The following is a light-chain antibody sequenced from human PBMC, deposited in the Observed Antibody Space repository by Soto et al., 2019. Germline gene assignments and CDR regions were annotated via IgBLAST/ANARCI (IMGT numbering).Light chain of an antibody. V-gene: IGKV4-1*01. CDR1: QSVLYSSNNKNY. CDR3: QQSYSTPWT. Sequence: DLVMTQSPDSLAVSLGERATINCKSSQSVLYSSNNKNYLAWYQQKPGQPPKLLIYWASTRESGVPDRFSGSGSGPDFTLTISSLQAEDVAVYYCQQSYSTPWTFGQGTKVELK. J-gene: IGKJ1*01. CDR2: WAS.